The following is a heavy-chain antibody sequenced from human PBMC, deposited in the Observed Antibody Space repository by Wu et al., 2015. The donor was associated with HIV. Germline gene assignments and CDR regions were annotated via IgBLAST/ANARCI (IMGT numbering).Heavy chain of an antibody. CDR1: GYTFTDYY. CDR3: ARLQSLSGFYSNADY. Sequence: QVQLLQSGAEVKKPGASVMVSCKASGYTFTDYYMYWVRQAPGQGLEWMGWINANRGGTKYAQKFQGRVTLTRDTAVSTAYMELNSLRSDDTAVYYCARLQSLSGFYSNADYWAEGTLVTVSS. D-gene: IGHD3-22*01. J-gene: IGHJ4*02. CDR2: INANRGGT. V-gene: IGHV1-2*02.